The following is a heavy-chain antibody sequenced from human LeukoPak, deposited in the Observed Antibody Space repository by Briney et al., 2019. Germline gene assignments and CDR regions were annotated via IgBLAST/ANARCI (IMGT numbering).Heavy chain of an antibody. CDR2: INHSGST. D-gene: IGHD3-10*01. CDR3: ARGPNMVRGVITDY. CDR1: GGSFSGYY. J-gene: IGHJ4*02. Sequence: PSETLSLTCAVYGGSFSGYYWSWIRQPPGKGLEWIGEINHSGSTNYNPSLKSRVTISVDTSKNQFSLKLSSVTAADTAVYYCARGPNMVRGVITDYWGQGTLVTVSS. V-gene: IGHV4-34*01.